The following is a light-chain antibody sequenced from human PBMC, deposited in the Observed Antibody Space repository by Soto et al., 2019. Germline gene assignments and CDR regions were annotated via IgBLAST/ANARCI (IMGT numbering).Light chain of an antibody. V-gene: IGKV3-20*01. CDR1: QSVYNN. CDR3: QQYGSSQIT. CDR2: GAS. Sequence: EVVMTQSPATLSVSPGERATLSCRASQSVYNNLAWYQQKPGQAPRLLIYGASSRATGIPDRFSGSGSGTDFTLTISRLEPEDFAVYYCQQYGSSQITFGQGTRLEIK. J-gene: IGKJ5*01.